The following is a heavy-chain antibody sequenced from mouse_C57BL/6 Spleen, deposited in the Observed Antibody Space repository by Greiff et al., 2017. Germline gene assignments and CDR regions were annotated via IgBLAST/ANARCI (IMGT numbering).Heavy chain of an antibody. V-gene: IGHV1-15*01. CDR2: IDPETGGT. J-gene: IGHJ2*01. D-gene: IGHD1-1*01. CDR1: GYTFTDYE. CDR3: TRRGLRSRFDY. Sequence: QVQLQQPGAELVRPGASVTLSCKASGYTFTDYEMHWVKQTPVHGLEWIGAIDPETGGTAYNQKFKGKAILTADKSSSTAYMELRSLTSEDSAVYYCTRRGLRSRFDYWGQGTTLTVSS.